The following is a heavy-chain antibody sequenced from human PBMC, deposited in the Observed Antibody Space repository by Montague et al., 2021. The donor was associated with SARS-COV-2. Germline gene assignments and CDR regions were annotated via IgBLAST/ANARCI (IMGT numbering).Heavy chain of an antibody. CDR2: IFHSGTT. J-gene: IGHJ5*02. CDR1: GGSISSDNW. CDR3: ALPLGGARFDP. D-gene: IGHD3-16*01. Sequence: SETLSLTCTVSGGSISSDNWCTWVRRPPGKGLEWIGDIFHSGTTNYNPPLKSRLTISVDKSKNQISLKLISVTAADTAMYYCALPLGGARFDPWGQGTLVTVSS. V-gene: IGHV4-4*02.